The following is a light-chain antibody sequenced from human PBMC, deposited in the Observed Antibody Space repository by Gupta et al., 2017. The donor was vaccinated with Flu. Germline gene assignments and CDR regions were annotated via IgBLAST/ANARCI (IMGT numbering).Light chain of an antibody. CDR3: ATCDVSLSAVV. J-gene: IGLJ2*01. Sequence: HSVLTQPPSVSAAPGQKVTISCSGTSSNIGLKDVSWYRQLPGTAPRLLIYENYKRPSGTPDRISGSKTGTSATLDITGLQSDDEADDYCATCDVSLSAVVFGGGTK. CDR1: SSNIGLKD. CDR2: ENY. V-gene: IGLV1-51*02.